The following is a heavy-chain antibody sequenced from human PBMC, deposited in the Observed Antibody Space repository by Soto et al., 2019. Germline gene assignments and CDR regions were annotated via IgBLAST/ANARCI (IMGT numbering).Heavy chain of an antibody. J-gene: IGHJ6*02. D-gene: IGHD6-6*01. CDR1: GYTFTGYY. Sequence: QVQLVQSGAEVKKPGASVKVSCKASGYTFTGYYMHWVRQAPGQGLEWMGWINPNSGGTNYAQKFQGWVTMTRDTSISTAYMELSRLRSDDTAVYYCAREPSSSSPYYYYYYGMDVWGQGTTVTVSS. V-gene: IGHV1-2*04. CDR2: INPNSGGT. CDR3: AREPSSSSPYYYYYYGMDV.